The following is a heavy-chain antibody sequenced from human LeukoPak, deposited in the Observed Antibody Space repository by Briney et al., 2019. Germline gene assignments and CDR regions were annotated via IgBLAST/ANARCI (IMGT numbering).Heavy chain of an antibody. D-gene: IGHD3-22*01. CDR2: INPSGGST. CDR3: ARGNYDSSDFEYFQH. V-gene: IGHV1-46*01. Sequence: ASVKVSCKASGYIFTSYYMHWVRQAPGQGLEWMGIINPSGGSTSYAQKFQGRVTMTRDMSTSTVYMELSSLRSEDTAVFYCARGNYDSSDFEYFQHWGQGTLVTVSS. J-gene: IGHJ1*01. CDR1: GYIFTSYY.